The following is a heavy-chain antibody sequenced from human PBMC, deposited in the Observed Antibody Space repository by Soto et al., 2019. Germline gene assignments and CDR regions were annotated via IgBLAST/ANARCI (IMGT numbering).Heavy chain of an antibody. Sequence: EVQILESGGGLVQPGGSLRLSCAASGFTFNNYVMTWFRQAPGRGLEWVSSINGGGGGTYYADSVKGRFTISRDNSMDTLYLQMNSLRVEDTAVYYCAKEMRAGGADYWGQGTLVTVSS. J-gene: IGHJ4*02. CDR3: AKEMRAGGADY. V-gene: IGHV3-23*01. CDR2: INGGGGGT. CDR1: GFTFNNYV. D-gene: IGHD3-10*01.